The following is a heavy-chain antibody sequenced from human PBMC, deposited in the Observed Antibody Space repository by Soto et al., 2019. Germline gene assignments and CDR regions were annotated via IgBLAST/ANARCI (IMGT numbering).Heavy chain of an antibody. J-gene: IGHJ3*02. CDR2: INPNSGGT. D-gene: IGHD7-27*01. CDR1: GYTFTGYY. V-gene: IGHV1-2*04. CDR3: ARLSGNWGHDAFDI. Sequence: ASVKVSCRASGYTFTGYYMHWVRQAPGQGLEWMGWINPNSGGTNYAQKFQGWVTMTRDTSISTAYMELSRLRSDDTAVYYCARLSGNWGHDAFDIWGQGTMVTVSS.